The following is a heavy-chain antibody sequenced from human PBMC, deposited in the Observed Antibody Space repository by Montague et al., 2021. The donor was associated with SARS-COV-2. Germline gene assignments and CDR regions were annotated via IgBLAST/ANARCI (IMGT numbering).Heavy chain of an antibody. CDR1: GGSVSSYY. D-gene: IGHD3-3*01. Sequence: SETLSLTCTVSGGSVSSYYWSWIRQSPGKGLQWLGYIYYSGSTDYNPSLKSRVTMSVATSKNQLSLRLNSVTTADTAAYFCARAGGFYDYWSGYSSSAGFFDPWGQGILVTVSS. V-gene: IGHV4-59*02. J-gene: IGHJ5*02. CDR3: ARAGGFYDYWSGYSSSAGFFDP. CDR2: IYYSGST.